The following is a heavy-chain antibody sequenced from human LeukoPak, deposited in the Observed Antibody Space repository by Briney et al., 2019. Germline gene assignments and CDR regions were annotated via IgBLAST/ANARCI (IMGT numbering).Heavy chain of an antibody. Sequence: GGSLRLSCAASGFTFSSYSMNWVRQAPGKGLEWVSSISSSSSYIYYADSVKGRFTISRDNSKNTLYLQMNSLRAEDTAVYYCATNTHIVVVTAIAFGYWGQGTLVTVSS. CDR2: ISSSSSYI. J-gene: IGHJ4*02. CDR1: GFTFSSYS. CDR3: ATNTHIVVVTAIAFGY. V-gene: IGHV3-21*04. D-gene: IGHD2-21*02.